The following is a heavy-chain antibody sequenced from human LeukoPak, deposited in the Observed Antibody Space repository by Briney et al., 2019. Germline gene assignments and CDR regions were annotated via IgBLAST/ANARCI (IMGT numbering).Heavy chain of an antibody. D-gene: IGHD3-22*01. CDR2: ISGSGGST. CDR1: GFTFSSYA. J-gene: IGHJ3*02. CDR3: ANIDSYESSGSDAFDI. Sequence: GGSLRLSCAASGFTFSSYAMSWVRQAPGKGLEWVSAISGSGGSTYYADSVKGRFTISRDNSKNTLYLQMNSLRAEDTAVYYCANIDSYESSGSDAFDIWGQGTMVTVSS. V-gene: IGHV3-23*01.